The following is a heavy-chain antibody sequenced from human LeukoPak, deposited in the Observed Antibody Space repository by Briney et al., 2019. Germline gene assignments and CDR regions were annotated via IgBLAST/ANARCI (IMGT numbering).Heavy chain of an antibody. CDR1: GLSVSDNY. CDR2: IYTSGST. J-gene: IGHJ4*02. Sequence: GGSLRLSCAASGLSVSDNYMSWARQAPGKGLEWVSIIYTSGSTSYADSVKGRFTISRDSSQNTVLLQMSSLRAEDTAVYYCARGRPTFYFDYWGQGTLVTVSS. D-gene: IGHD3-16*01. V-gene: IGHV3-66*01. CDR3: ARGRPTFYFDY.